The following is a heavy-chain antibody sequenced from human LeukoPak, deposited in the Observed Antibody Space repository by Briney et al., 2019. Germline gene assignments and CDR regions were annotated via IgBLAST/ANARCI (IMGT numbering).Heavy chain of an antibody. CDR3: AKVPGTSMTMRRFQH. Sequence: GGSLRLSCAASGFTFSIFAMSWVRQAPGKGLEWVSTISSSGDSTYYPDSVKGRFTISRDNSKNTLYLQMNSLRAEDTAIYYCAKVPGTSMTMRRFQHWGQGTLVTVSS. J-gene: IGHJ1*01. CDR1: GFTFSIFA. D-gene: IGHD4/OR15-4a*01. V-gene: IGHV3-23*01. CDR2: ISSSGDST.